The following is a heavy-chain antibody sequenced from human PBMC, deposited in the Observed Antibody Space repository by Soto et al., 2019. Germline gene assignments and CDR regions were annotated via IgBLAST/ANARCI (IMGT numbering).Heavy chain of an antibody. CDR3: ARDRSAGTFYYYYGMDV. CDR2: INPNSGGT. J-gene: IGHJ6*02. Sequence: ASVKVSCKASGYTFTGYYVDWVRQAPGQELEWMGWINPNSGGTNYAQKFQGWVTMTRDTSISTAYMELSRLRSDDTAVYYCARDRSAGTFYYYYGMDVWGQGTTVTVSS. CDR1: GYTFTGYY. V-gene: IGHV1-2*04. D-gene: IGHD6-13*01.